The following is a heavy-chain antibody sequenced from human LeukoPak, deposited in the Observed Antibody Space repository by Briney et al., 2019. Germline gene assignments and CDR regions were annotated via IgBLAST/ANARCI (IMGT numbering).Heavy chain of an antibody. CDR1: GGSITSYY. D-gene: IGHD6-19*01. Sequence: SETLSLTCTVSGGSITSYYWSWIRQPPGKGLEWIGYIYYSGSTNYNPSLKSRVTISVDTSKNHFSLKLSSVTAADTAVYYCATSSSGWSATFFNYWGQGTLVTVSS. CDR3: ATSSSGWSATFFNY. J-gene: IGHJ4*02. CDR2: IYYSGST. V-gene: IGHV4-59*01.